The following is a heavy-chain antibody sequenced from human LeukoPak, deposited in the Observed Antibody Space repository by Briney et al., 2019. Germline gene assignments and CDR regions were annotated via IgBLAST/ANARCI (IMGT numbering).Heavy chain of an antibody. V-gene: IGHV1-46*01. D-gene: IGHD6-19*01. J-gene: IGHJ4*01. CDR2: INPRNGTT. Sequence: ASVKVSCKASGYTFTNYYLHWVRHAPGQGLEWMGLINPRNGTTTYAQKFRGRLTMTRDTSTVYMELSSLRSGDTAVYYCARGISVGVHDYWGQGTLVSVSS. CDR3: ARGISVGVHDY. CDR1: GYTFTNYY.